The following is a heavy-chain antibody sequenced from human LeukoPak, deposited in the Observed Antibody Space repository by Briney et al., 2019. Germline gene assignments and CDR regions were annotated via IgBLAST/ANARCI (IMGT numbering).Heavy chain of an antibody. Sequence: SVKVSCKASGGTFSSYAISWVRQAPGQGLEWMGGIIPIFGTANYAQKFQGRVTITRDTSASTAYMELSSLRSEDTAVYYCAGRREYCSTTSCSATFDIWGQGTMVTVSS. V-gene: IGHV1-69*05. CDR1: GGTFSSYA. CDR2: IIPIFGTA. J-gene: IGHJ3*02. D-gene: IGHD2-2*01. CDR3: AGRREYCSTTSCSATFDI.